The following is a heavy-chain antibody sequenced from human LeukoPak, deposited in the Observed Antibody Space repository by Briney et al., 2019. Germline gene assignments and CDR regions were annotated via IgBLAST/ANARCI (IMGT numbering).Heavy chain of an antibody. Sequence: SETLSLTCAVYGGSFSGYYLSWIRQPPGKGLEWIGEINHSGSTNYNPSLKSRVTISVDTSKNQFSLKLSSVTAADTAVYYCARGHFGGRSGGSCYRYWGQGTLVTVSS. V-gene: IGHV4-34*01. CDR3: ARGHFGGRSGGSCYRY. D-gene: IGHD2-15*01. J-gene: IGHJ4*02. CDR1: GGSFSGYY. CDR2: INHSGST.